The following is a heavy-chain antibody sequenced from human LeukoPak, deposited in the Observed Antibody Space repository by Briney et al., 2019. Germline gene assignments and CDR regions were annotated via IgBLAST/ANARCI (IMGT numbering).Heavy chain of an antibody. Sequence: GGTLRLSCEASTFNFGLYVMTGARQAPGKALEGVAFLLYEGNNKNYPDSVKGRFTIYRDNSKKTVYLQMNSLRAEDTAVYYCARDRAMVVVVAATGWFDPWGQGTLVTVSS. V-gene: IGHV3-30*03. J-gene: IGHJ5*02. CDR1: TFNFGLYV. D-gene: IGHD2-15*01. CDR2: LLYEGNNK. CDR3: ARDRAMVVVVAATGWFDP.